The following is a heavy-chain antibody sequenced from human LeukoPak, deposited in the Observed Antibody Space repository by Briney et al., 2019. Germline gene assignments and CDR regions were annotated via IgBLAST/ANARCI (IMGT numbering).Heavy chain of an antibody. J-gene: IGHJ4*02. V-gene: IGHV4-4*07. CDR3: ARGFLGSGTQGSGDN. CDR1: GGSISSYY. D-gene: IGHD3-10*01. CDR2: IYTSGST. Sequence: SETLSLTCTVSGGSISSYYWSWIRQPAGKGLEWIGRIYTSGSTNYNPSLKSRVTLSIDTSKNQFSLGLSSVTAADTAVYYCARGFLGSGTQGSGDNWGQGTLVTVSS.